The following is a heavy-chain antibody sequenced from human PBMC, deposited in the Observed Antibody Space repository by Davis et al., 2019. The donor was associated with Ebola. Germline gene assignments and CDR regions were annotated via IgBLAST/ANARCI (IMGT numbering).Heavy chain of an antibody. CDR1: GFTFSSYN. CDR2: ISSSSSYI. CDR3: AREADWGQLDY. J-gene: IGHJ4*02. V-gene: IGHV3-21*01. D-gene: IGHD3-16*01. Sequence: GESLKISCAASGFTFSSYNMNWVRQAPGKGLEWVSSISSSSSYIYYADSVKGRFTISRDNAKNSLYLQMNSLRAEDTAVYYCAREADWGQLDYWGQGTLVTVSS.